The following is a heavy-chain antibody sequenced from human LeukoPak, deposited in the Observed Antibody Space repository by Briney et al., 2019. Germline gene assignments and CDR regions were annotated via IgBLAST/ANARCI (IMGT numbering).Heavy chain of an antibody. CDR2: IYPGDSDT. Sequence: GESLKISCKGSGYSFTSYWIGWVRQMPGKGLEWMGIIYPGDSDTRYSPSFQGQVTISADKSISAAYLQWSSLKASDTAMYYCARPSLRYGQWDYFDYWGQGTLVTVSS. CDR3: ARPSLRYGQWDYFDY. D-gene: IGHD5-18*01. CDR1: GYSFTSYW. V-gene: IGHV5-51*01. J-gene: IGHJ4*02.